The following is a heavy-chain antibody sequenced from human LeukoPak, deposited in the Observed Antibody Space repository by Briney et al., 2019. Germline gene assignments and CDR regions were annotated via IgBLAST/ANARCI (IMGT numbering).Heavy chain of an antibody. CDR2: IIPIFGTA. J-gene: IGHJ6*03. CDR3: ASGARRGYSYGYYYYYYMDV. V-gene: IGHV1-69*01. Sequence: SVKVSCKASGSTFSSYAISWVRQAPGQGLEWMGGIIPIFGTANYAQKFQGRVTITADESTSTAYMELSSLRSEDTAVYYCASGARRGYSYGYYYYYYMDVWGKGTTVTISS. D-gene: IGHD5-18*01. CDR1: GSTFSSYA.